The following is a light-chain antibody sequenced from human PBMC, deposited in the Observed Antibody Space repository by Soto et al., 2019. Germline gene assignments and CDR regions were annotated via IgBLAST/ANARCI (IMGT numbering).Light chain of an antibody. J-gene: IGKJ4*01. CDR1: QGISSY. V-gene: IGKV1-8*01. CDR2: AAS. CDR3: QQYYSYPRGLT. Sequence: QSPSSFSSSTGVRVTITCRASQGISSYLAWYQQKPGKAPKLLIYAASTLQSGVPSRFSGSGSGTDFTLTISCLLSEDFATYYCQQYYSYPRGLTFGGGTKVDIK.